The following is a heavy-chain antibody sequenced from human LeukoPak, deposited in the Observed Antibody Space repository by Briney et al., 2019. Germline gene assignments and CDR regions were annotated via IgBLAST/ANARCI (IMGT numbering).Heavy chain of an antibody. Sequence: GGSLRLSCVASGFTFSTYGMHWVRQAPGKGLEWVAAMSHEGSDKCYADSVKGRFTISKDNSKKTLYLQMNSLRVEDTAVYYCSKVLFPLVVPAAIFDCWGQGILVTVSS. V-gene: IGHV3-30*18. D-gene: IGHD2-2*02. CDR1: GFTFSTYG. CDR3: SKVLFPLVVPAAIFDC. CDR2: MSHEGSDK. J-gene: IGHJ4*02.